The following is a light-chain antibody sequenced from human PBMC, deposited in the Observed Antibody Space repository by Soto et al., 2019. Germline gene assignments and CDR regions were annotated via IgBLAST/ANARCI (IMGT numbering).Light chain of an antibody. Sequence: QSVLTQPPSVSAAPGQQVTISCSGSSSNIENNFVSWYQQVPGTAPKLLIYDNGKRSSGIPDRFSGSKSGASATLGINGLQPGEEADYYCGSWDDILSAVLFGGGTKLTVL. J-gene: IGLJ3*02. CDR3: GSWDDILSAVL. CDR1: SSNIENNF. V-gene: IGLV1-51*01. CDR2: DNG.